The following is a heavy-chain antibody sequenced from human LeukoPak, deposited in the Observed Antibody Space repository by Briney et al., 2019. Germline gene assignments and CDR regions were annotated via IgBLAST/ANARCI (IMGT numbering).Heavy chain of an antibody. CDR1: GGSISSDGYY. CDR2: IYYSGST. Sequence: SETLSLTCTVSGGSISSDGYYWSWIRQHPGKGLGRIGYIYYSGSTYYNPSLKSRVTISVDTSKNQFSLKLSSVTAADTAVYYCARDLVGMDVWGQGTTVTVSS. J-gene: IGHJ6*02. CDR3: ARDLVGMDV. V-gene: IGHV4-31*03. D-gene: IGHD2-8*02.